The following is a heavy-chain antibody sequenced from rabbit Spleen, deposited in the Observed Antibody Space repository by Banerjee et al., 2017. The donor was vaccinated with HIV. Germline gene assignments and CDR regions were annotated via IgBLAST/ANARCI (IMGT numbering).Heavy chain of an antibody. D-gene: IGHD1-1*01. CDR1: GFSFSSNW. CDR2: IDTSDGDT. V-gene: IGHV1S45*01. CDR3: ARNYVNAFDP. Sequence: QEQLEESGGGLVKPGGTLTLTCTVSGFSFSSNWICWVRQAPGKGLEWIACIDTSDGDTDYATWPKGRFTITKASSTTVTLQMTSLTAADTATYFCARNYVNAFDPWGQGTLVTVS. J-gene: IGHJ2*01.